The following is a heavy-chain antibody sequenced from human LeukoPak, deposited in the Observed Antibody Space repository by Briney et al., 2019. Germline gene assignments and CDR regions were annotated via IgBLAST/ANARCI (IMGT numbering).Heavy chain of an antibody. J-gene: IGHJ6*02. D-gene: IGHD1-26*01. Sequence: SETLSLTCSVSDGSINSYYWNWIWRPPGKGLEWIGYIYYNGNTNYSPSLKSRVTMSVDTSKNLFSLKVSSVTAADTAVYYCARGRSNYYGMDVWGQGTTVTVSS. CDR3: ARGRSNYYGMDV. CDR1: DGSINSYY. V-gene: IGHV4-59*01. CDR2: IYYNGNT.